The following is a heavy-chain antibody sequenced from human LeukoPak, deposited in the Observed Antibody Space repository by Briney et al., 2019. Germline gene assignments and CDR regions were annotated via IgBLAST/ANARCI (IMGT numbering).Heavy chain of an antibody. CDR2: IYYSGST. D-gene: IGHD6-25*01. CDR3: AKDRRHRDGFDF. Sequence: PSETLSLTCTVSGGSISSSSYYWGWIRQPPGKGLEWIGSIYYSGSTYYNPSLKSRVTISVDTSKNQFSLKLSSVTAADTAIYYCAKDRRHRDGFDFWGQGTMVTVSS. V-gene: IGHV4-39*07. J-gene: IGHJ3*01. CDR1: GGSISSSSYY.